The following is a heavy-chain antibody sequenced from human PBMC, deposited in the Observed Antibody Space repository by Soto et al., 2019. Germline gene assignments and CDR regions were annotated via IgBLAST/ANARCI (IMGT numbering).Heavy chain of an antibody. CDR2: ISSSSSTI. J-gene: IGHJ5*02. CDR3: ARHPERIAQIGWFDP. CDR1: GFTFSSYS. V-gene: IGHV3-48*01. D-gene: IGHD6-13*01. Sequence: GGSLRLSCAASGFTFSSYSMNWVRQAPGKGLEWVSYISSSSSTIYYADSVKGRFTISRDNAKNSLYLQMNSLRAEDTAVYYCARHPERIAQIGWFDPWGQGTLVTAPQ.